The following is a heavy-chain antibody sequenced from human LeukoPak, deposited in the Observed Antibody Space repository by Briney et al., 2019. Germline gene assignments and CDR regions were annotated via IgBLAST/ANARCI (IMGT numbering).Heavy chain of an antibody. D-gene: IGHD1-26*01. Sequence: GGSLRLSCGTPVLTFSDYYMSWIRQTPGKGLEWVSYISSSGSTIYYADSVKRRFTISRDNAKNSLYLQMNSLRAEDTAVYYCAREYAGSYDYYYYMDVWGKGTTVTV. V-gene: IGHV3-11*04. CDR1: VLTFSDYY. CDR2: ISSSGSTI. J-gene: IGHJ6*03. CDR3: AREYAGSYDYYYYMDV.